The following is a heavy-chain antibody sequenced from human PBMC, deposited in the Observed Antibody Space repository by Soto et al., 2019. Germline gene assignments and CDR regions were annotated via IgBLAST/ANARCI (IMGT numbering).Heavy chain of an antibody. CDR2: ISYDGSNK. J-gene: IGHJ6*02. CDR3: ARGKQRLPYYYYCYGMDV. V-gene: IGHV3-30-3*01. Sequence: GGSLRLSYAASGFTFSNYAMRWVRQAPGKGLEWVAVISYDGSNKYYADSVKGRFTISRDNSKNTLYLQMNSLRAEDTAVYYCARGKQRLPYYYYCYGMDVWGQGTTVTVSS. CDR1: GFTFSNYA.